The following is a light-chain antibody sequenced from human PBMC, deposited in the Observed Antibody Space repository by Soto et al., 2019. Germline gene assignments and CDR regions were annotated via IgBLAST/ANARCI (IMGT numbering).Light chain of an antibody. CDR3: QQYGTSPRT. CDR1: QSVSSSY. J-gene: IGKJ1*01. CDR2: DAS. Sequence: EIVLTQSPGTLSLSPGEIATLSFSASQSVSSSYLAWYQQKPGQAPRLLIYDASSRATGIPDRFSGSGSGTDFTLTISRLEPEDCAVYYCQQYGTSPRTFGQGTKVDIK. V-gene: IGKV3-20*01.